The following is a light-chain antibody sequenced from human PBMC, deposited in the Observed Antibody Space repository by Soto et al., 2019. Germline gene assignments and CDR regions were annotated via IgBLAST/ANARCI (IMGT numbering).Light chain of an antibody. Sequence: EIVLTQSPGTLSLSPGERVTLSCRASQRVSSSYLAWYQQKPGQAPRLLISGASNRATGIPDRFSGSGSGTDFTLTIRRLEPEDFAVYYCQQYDSSPLTFGGGTKVEIK. J-gene: IGKJ4*01. CDR1: QRVSSSY. V-gene: IGKV3-20*01. CDR2: GAS. CDR3: QQYDSSPLT.